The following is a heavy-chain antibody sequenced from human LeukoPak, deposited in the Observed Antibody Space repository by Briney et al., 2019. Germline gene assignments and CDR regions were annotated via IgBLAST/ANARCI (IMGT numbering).Heavy chain of an antibody. CDR3: ARIPDVDYGDYHWFDP. CDR2: IIPIFGTA. CDR1: GGTFISYA. Sequence: GASVKVSCKASGGTFISYAISWVRQAPGQGLEWMGGIIPIFGTANYAQKFQGRVTITADESTSTAYMELSSLRSEDTAVYYCARIPDVDYGDYHWFDPWGQGTLVTVSS. V-gene: IGHV1-69*13. D-gene: IGHD4-17*01. J-gene: IGHJ5*02.